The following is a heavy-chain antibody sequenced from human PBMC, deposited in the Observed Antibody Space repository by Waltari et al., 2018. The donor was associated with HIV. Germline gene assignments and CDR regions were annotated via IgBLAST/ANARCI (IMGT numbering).Heavy chain of an antibody. CDR1: GGAISSYRIC. J-gene: IGHJ4*02. CDR3: ARHVGSFYRSSSDLGFDY. D-gene: IGHD6-6*01. Sequence: QMQLKESGPGLVKPSETLRLTCTVSGGAISSYRICCGWIRQPPGKGLGWIGSIFYSGSTYYNPTLKSRVTISVDTSKNQFSLKLSSVTAADTAVYYCARHVGSFYRSSSDLGFDYWGQGTLVTVSS. V-gene: IGHV4-39*01. CDR2: IFYSGST.